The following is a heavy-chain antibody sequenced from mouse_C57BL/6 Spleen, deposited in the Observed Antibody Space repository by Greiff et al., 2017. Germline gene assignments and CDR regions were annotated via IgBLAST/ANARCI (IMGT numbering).Heavy chain of an antibody. V-gene: IGHV1-82*01. J-gene: IGHJ3*01. CDR2: IYPGDGDT. CDR1: GYAFSSSW. Sequence: VQLQQSGPELVKPGASVKISCKASGYAFSSSWMNWVKQRPGKGLEWIGRIYPGDGDTNYNGKFKGKATLTADKSSSTAYMQLSSLTSEDSAVYFCARMMGDYYGSSPFAYWGQGTLVTVSA. D-gene: IGHD1-1*01. CDR3: ARMMGDYYGSSPFAY.